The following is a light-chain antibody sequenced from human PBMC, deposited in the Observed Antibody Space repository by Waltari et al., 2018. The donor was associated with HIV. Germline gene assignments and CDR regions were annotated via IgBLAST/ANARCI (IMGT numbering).Light chain of an antibody. CDR2: DAS. CDR3: QHRSSWPPLT. V-gene: IGKV3-11*01. Sequence: EIVLTQYPATMSLSPGARATLSCRASQSVSSYLAWYQQKPGQAPRLLIYDASNRATGIPARFSGSGSGTDFTLTISSLEPEDFAFYYCQHRSSWPPLTFGGGIKVEIK. CDR1: QSVSSY. J-gene: IGKJ4*01.